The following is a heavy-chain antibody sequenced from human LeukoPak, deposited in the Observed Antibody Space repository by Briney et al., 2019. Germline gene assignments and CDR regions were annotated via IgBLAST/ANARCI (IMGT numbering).Heavy chain of an antibody. CDR2: INPNSGGT. Sequence: ASVKVSCKASGYTFTGYYMHWVRQAPGQGLEWMGWINPNSGGTNYAQKFQGRVTMTRDTSISTAYMELSRLRSDDTAVYYCARELVRGGPAAYGMDVWGQGTTVTVSS. D-gene: IGHD3-10*01. CDR3: ARELVRGGPAAYGMDV. CDR1: GYTFTGYY. V-gene: IGHV1-2*02. J-gene: IGHJ6*02.